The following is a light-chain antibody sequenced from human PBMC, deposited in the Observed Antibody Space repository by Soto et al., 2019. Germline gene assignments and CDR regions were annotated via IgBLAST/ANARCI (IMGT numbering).Light chain of an antibody. V-gene: IGKV3-11*01. CDR1: QSVGGY. CDR3: DQRSNWSSLT. J-gene: IGKJ4*01. Sequence: EIVLTQSPATLSLSPGERATLSCRASQSVGGYLDWYQQKPGQAPRLLIYDASIRSSGMPVRFGGSGSVTDLTLAISSLEPEDLVVSYCDQRSNWSSLTFGGGTKVEIK. CDR2: DAS.